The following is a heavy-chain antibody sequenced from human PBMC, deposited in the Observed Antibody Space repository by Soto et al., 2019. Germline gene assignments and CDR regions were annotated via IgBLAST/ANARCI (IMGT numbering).Heavy chain of an antibody. J-gene: IGHJ3*02. CDR1: GFSFTNHG. CDR2: IWSDGSHK. D-gene: IGHD2-8*01. CDR3: AREGPISDTNPFDI. V-gene: IGHV3-33*01. Sequence: QVQLVESGGGVVQPGRSLRLSCAASGFSFTNHGMHWVRQAPGKGLEWVAVIWSDGSHKYYRDSVKGRFTISRDSSKNTLSLQMDSLGADDTAVYYCAREGPISDTNPFDIWGQGTMVSVSS.